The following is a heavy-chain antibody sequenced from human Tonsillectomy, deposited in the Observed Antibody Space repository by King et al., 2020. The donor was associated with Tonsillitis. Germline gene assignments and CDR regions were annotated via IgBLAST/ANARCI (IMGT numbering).Heavy chain of an antibody. Sequence: QLVESGPEVKKPGTSVKVSCKASGFTFTSSAVQWVRQARGQRLEWIGWIVVGSGNTNYAQKFQERVTITRDMTTSTAYMELIILRSEDTAVYYCAAAYGDHIDAFDIWGQGKMVTVSS. V-gene: IGHV1-58*01. CDR1: GFTFTSSA. CDR2: IVVGSGNT. D-gene: IGHD4-17*01. J-gene: IGHJ3*02. CDR3: AAAYGDHIDAFDI.